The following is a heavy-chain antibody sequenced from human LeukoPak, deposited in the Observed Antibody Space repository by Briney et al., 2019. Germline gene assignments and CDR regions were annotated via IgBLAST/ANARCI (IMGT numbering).Heavy chain of an antibody. CDR2: INSDGSST. Sequence: GGSLRLSCAASGFTFSSYWMHWVRHAPGKGLVWVSRINSDGSSTSYADSAKGRFTISRDNAKNTLYLQMNSLRAEDTAVYYCTKDWQGASRNYYYYYMDVWGKGTTVTVSS. CDR3: TKDWQGASRNYYYYYMDV. CDR1: GFTFSSYW. D-gene: IGHD1-14*01. V-gene: IGHV3-74*01. J-gene: IGHJ6*03.